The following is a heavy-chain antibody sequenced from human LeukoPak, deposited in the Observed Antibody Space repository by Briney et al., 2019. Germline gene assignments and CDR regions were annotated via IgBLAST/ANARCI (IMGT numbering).Heavy chain of an antibody. V-gene: IGHV4-59*08. Sequence: SETLSLTCSVSGGSISSYYWSWNRQPPGKGLEWIGYVYYSGSTNYNPTLKSRVTISVDTSKNQLSLKLSSVTAADTAVYYCARQVGTFYYYYGMDVWGQGTTVTVSS. J-gene: IGHJ6*02. D-gene: IGHD1-14*01. CDR2: VYYSGST. CDR1: GGSISSYY. CDR3: ARQVGTFYYYYGMDV.